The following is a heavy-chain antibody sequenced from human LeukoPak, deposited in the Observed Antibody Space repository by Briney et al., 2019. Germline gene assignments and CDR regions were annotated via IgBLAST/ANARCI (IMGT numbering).Heavy chain of an antibody. J-gene: IGHJ4*02. Sequence: ASVKVSCKASGYTFTSYARHWVRQAPGQRLEGMGGINAGNGNTKYSQKFQGIVTITRDTSASTAYMELSSLRSEDTAVYYCASPNDYGDSPFDYWGQGTLVTVSS. D-gene: IGHD4-17*01. CDR1: GYTFTSYA. V-gene: IGHV1-3*01. CDR3: ASPNDYGDSPFDY. CDR2: INAGNGNT.